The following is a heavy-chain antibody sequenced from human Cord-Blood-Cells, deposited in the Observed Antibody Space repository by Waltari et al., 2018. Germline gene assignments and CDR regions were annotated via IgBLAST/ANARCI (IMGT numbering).Heavy chain of an antibody. V-gene: IGHV3-7*01. J-gene: IGHJ4*02. CDR2: IKQERNGK. D-gene: IGHD1-1*01. CDR3: ARGRKTGRYFDY. CDR1: GFTFSSYW. Sequence: EVQLVESGGGLVQPGGSLRLSCAASGFTFSSYWMSWVRQAPGEGEEWGANIKQERNGKCYVDSVKGRFTISRDNAKNSLYLQMNSLRAEDTAVYYCARGRKTGRYFDYWCQGTLVTVSS.